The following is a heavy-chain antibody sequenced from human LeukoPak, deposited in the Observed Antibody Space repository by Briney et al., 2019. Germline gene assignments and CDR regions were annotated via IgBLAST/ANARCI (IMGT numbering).Heavy chain of an antibody. Sequence: GGSLRLSCAASGFEFDIYGMNWVRQAPGKGLEWVSSITSTGSYIYYADSVKGRFTISRDNAKNSLFLQLNSLRAEDTAVYYCARDPYSGTYSDYYYYYMDVWGKGTTVTVSS. CDR3: ARDPYSGTYSDYYYYYMDV. J-gene: IGHJ6*03. CDR1: GFEFDIYG. D-gene: IGHD1-26*01. CDR2: ITSTGSYI. V-gene: IGHV3-21*01.